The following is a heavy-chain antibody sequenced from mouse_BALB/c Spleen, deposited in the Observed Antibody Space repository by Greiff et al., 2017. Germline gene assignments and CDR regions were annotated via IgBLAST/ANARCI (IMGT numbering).Heavy chain of an antibody. CDR2: ISSGGST. Sequence: DVHLVESGGGLVKPGGSLKLSCAASGFTFSSYAMSWVRQTPEKRLEWVASISSGGSTYYPDSVKGRFTISRDNARNILYLQMSSLRSEDTAMYYCARGAYGSSYVLDYWGQGTTLTVSS. CDR1: GFTFSSYA. J-gene: IGHJ2*01. V-gene: IGHV5-6-5*01. CDR3: ARGAYGSSYVLDY. D-gene: IGHD1-1*01.